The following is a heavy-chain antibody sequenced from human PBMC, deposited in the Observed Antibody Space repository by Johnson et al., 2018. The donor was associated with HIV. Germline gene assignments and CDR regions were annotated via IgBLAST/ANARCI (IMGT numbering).Heavy chain of an antibody. CDR1: GFTFSSYA. CDR3: ARAVRTGPSPGFVFDI. Sequence: VQLVESGGGLVQPGGSLRLSCAASGFTFSSYAMSWVRQAPGKGLEWVSAISGSGGSTYYADSVKGRFTISRDNSKNTLYLQMNSLRAEDTAVYYCARAVRTGPSPGFVFDIWGQGTMVTVSS. V-gene: IGHV3-23*04. CDR2: ISGSGGST. D-gene: IGHD1-1*01. J-gene: IGHJ3*02.